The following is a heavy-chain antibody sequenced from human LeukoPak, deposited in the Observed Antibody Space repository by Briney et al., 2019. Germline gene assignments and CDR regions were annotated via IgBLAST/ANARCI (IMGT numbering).Heavy chain of an antibody. J-gene: IGHJ1*01. CDR3: ASIRLGSWPEYFQH. Sequence: PSETLSLTCAVYGGSFSGYYWSWIRQPPGKGLEWIGEINHSGSTNYNPSLKSRVTISVDTSKNQFSLKLSSVTAADTAVYYCASIRLGSWPEYFQHWGQGTLVTVSS. D-gene: IGHD6-13*01. V-gene: IGHV4-34*01. CDR2: INHSGST. CDR1: GGSFSGYY.